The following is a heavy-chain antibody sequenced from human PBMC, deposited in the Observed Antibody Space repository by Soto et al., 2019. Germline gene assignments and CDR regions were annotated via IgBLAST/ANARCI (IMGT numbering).Heavy chain of an antibody. V-gene: IGHV3-30-3*01. D-gene: IGHD6-6*01. Sequence: GGSLRLSCAASGFIFSGYAMHWVRQAPGKGLEWVAVIAYDGNTQYYADSVKGRFTVSRDNSNNMLYVQMNNLRDEDTAMYYCAKDGLEYSSSSGAFDIWGQGTMVTVSS. CDR3: AKDGLEYSSSSGAFDI. CDR1: GFIFSGYA. CDR2: IAYDGNTQ. J-gene: IGHJ3*02.